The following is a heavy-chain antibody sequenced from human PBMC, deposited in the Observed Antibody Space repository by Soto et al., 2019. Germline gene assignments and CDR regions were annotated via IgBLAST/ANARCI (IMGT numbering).Heavy chain of an antibody. CDR2: INHLETT. V-gene: IGHV4-30-2*01. J-gene: IGHJ4*02. Sequence: SETLSLTCTVSGASITYGGYSWSWIRQPPGKGLEWIGYINHLETTFYNPSFESRLTLSIDRAKNQFSLNLNSMSAADRAVYFCARGGGSDSFDYWGQGMLVTVSS. D-gene: IGHD1-26*01. CDR1: GASITYGGYS. CDR3: ARGGGSDSFDY.